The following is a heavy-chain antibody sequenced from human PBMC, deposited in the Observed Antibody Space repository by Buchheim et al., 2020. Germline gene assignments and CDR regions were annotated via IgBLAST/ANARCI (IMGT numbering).Heavy chain of an antibody. D-gene: IGHD4-23*01. V-gene: IGHV4-59*01. CDR3: ASLRGYLLGWFDP. J-gene: IGHJ5*02. Sequence: QVQLQESGPGLVKPSETLSLTCTVSGGSISSYYWSWIRQPPGKGLEWIGYIYYSGSTNCNPSLKSRVTISVDTSKNQFSLKLSSVTAADTAVYYCASLRGYLLGWFDPWGQGTL. CDR1: GGSISSYY. CDR2: IYYSGST.